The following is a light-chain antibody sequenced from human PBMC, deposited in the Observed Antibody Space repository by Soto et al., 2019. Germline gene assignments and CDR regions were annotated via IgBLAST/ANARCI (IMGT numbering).Light chain of an antibody. CDR3: QQYNNWPPYT. CDR1: QSVSSK. J-gene: IGKJ2*01. CDR2: GAS. V-gene: IGKV3-15*01. Sequence: EIVMTQSPATLSVSPGERATLSCRASQSVSSKLAWYQQRPGQAPRLLIYGASTRATGIPARFSGGGSGTEFTLTISSLQSEDSAVYYCQQYNNWPPYTFGQGTKVDIK.